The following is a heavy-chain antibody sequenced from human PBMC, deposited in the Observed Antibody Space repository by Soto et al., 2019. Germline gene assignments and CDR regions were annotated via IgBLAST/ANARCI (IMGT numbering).Heavy chain of an antibody. CDR2: IYYSAST. J-gene: IGHJ3*02. V-gene: IGHV4-59*12. D-gene: IGHD3-3*02. CDR3: ARVLGNDAFDI. Sequence: SETLSLTCTVSGGSISSYYWSWIRRPPGKGLEWIGYIYYSASTNYNPSLKSRVTISVDKSKNQFSLKLSSVTAADTAVYYCARVLGNDAFDIWGQGTMVTVSS. CDR1: GGSISSYY.